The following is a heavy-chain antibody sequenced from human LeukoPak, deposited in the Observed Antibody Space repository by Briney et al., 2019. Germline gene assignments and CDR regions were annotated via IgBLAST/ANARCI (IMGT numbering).Heavy chain of an antibody. D-gene: IGHD3-10*01. J-gene: IGHJ4*02. V-gene: IGHV4-31*03. CDR1: GGSISSGVYY. Sequence: SETLSLTCTVSGGSISSGVYYWSWIPQHPGKGLEWIGYIYYSGSTYYNPSLKSRVTISVDTSKNQFSLNLSSVTAADTAVYYCASREGVRVGYFDYWGQGTLVTVSS. CDR3: ASREGVRVGYFDY. CDR2: IYYSGST.